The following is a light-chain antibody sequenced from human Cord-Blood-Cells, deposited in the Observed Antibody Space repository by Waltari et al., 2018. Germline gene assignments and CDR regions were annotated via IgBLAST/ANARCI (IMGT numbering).Light chain of an antibody. CDR2: HVS. CDR3: SSYTSSSTLV. V-gene: IGLV2-14*01. Sequence: QSALTQPASVSGSPGQSITISCTGTSSDVGGYNYVSWYQQHPGKAPKLMIYHVSNRPSGVSNRFSGSNSGNTASLTISGRQAEDESDYYCSSYTSSSTLVFGGETKLTVL. CDR1: SSDVGGYNY. J-gene: IGLJ2*01.